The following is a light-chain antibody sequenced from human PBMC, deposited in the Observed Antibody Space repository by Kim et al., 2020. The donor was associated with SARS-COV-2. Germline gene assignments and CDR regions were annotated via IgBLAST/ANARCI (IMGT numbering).Light chain of an antibody. V-gene: IGKV1-39*01. CDR2: AAS. J-gene: IGKJ2*01. CDR3: QQSHSTLYT. CDR1: QSISNY. Sequence: SASIGYRVTITCRESQSISNYLNLYQQKPGRAPNLLIYAASKLQSGVSSRFSGSGSGTDFSLTITSLQPEDFATYYCQQSHSTLYTFGQGTKLEI.